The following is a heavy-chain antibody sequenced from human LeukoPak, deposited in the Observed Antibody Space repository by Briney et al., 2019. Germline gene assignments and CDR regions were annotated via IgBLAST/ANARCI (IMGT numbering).Heavy chain of an antibody. J-gene: IGHJ4*02. CDR3: ARVRPYSSGWNFDY. Sequence: ASVKVSCKASGYTLTGYYMHWVRQAPGQGLEWMGWINPNSGGTNYAPKFQGRVTMTRDTSISTVYMELNRLTSDDTALYYCARVRPYSSGWNFDYWGQGTLVTVSS. CDR1: GYTLTGYY. V-gene: IGHV1-2*02. CDR2: INPNSGGT. D-gene: IGHD6-19*01.